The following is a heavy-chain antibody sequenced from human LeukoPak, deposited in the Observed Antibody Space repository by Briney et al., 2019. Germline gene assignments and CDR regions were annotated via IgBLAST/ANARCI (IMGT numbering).Heavy chain of an antibody. J-gene: IGHJ6*03. CDR1: GYTFTSYY. D-gene: IGHD3-22*01. CDR2: INPSGGST. Sequence: VASVKVSCKASGYTFTSYYMHWVRQAPGQGLEWMGIINPSGGSTSYAQKFQGRVTMTRDTSTSTVYMELSSLRSEDTAVYYCARVQRGYDSSGFYYYYYMDVWGKGTTVTVSS. V-gene: IGHV1-46*01. CDR3: ARVQRGYDSSGFYYYYYMDV.